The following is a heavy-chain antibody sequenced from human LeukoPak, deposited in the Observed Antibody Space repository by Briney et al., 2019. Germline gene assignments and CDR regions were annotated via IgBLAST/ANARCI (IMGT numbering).Heavy chain of an antibody. V-gene: IGHV1-18*01. CDR1: GYTFTSYG. J-gene: IGHJ5*02. CDR3: ARSEGSARYCSSTSCPRSGWFDP. Sequence: ASVKVSCKASGYTFTSYGISWVRQAPGQGLEWMGWISDYNGNTNYAQKLQGRVTMTTDTSTSTAYMELRSLRSDDTAVYYCARSEGSARYCSSTSCPRSGWFDPWGQGTLVTVSS. CDR2: ISDYNGNT. D-gene: IGHD2-2*01.